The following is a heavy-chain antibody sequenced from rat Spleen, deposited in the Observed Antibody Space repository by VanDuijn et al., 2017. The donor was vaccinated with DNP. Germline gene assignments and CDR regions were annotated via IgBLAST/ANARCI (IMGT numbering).Heavy chain of an antibody. CDR2: ISPSGGRT. J-gene: IGHJ1*01. CDR1: GFTVSNYY. V-gene: IGHV5-25*01. CDR3: ARGSTSIYWYFDF. Sequence: EVQLVESGGGLVQPGESLTLSCAASGFTVSNYYMAWVRQAPKKGLEWVAAISPSGGRTYYPDSVQGRFTFSRDEAKSSLYLQMNSLRSEDTATYYCARGSTSIYWYFDFWGPGTMVTVSS. D-gene: IGHD3-1*01.